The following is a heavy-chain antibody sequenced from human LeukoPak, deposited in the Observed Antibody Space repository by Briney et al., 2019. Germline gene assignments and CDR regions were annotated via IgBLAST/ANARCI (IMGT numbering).Heavy chain of an antibody. V-gene: IGHV3-33*01. J-gene: IGHJ4*02. CDR1: GFTFRSYG. CDR2: IWSDGSTK. D-gene: IGHD6-6*01. CDR3: ARGRDEYSSSPHES. Sequence: GGSLRLSCVASGFTFRSYGFHWVRQAPGKGLEWVAVIWSDGSTKFYADSVKGRFTISRDDSKNTLSLQMNILRADDTGVYYCARGRDEYSSSPHESWGQGTLVTVSS.